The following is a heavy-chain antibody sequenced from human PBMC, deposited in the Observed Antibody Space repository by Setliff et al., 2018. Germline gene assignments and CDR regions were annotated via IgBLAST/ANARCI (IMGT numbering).Heavy chain of an antibody. V-gene: IGHV4-39*07. CDR2: VYYDGRT. Sequence: SETLSLTCTVSGGSITSSGYYWGWIRQPPGKGLEWIGTVYYDGRTSYNPSLKSRVTISRDSSKSQFFLRLTSVTAADTAIYYCARGDSSGNNYPVLDYWGQGTLVTVSS. J-gene: IGHJ4*02. D-gene: IGHD5-18*01. CDR3: ARGDSSGNNYPVLDY. CDR1: GGSITSSGYY.